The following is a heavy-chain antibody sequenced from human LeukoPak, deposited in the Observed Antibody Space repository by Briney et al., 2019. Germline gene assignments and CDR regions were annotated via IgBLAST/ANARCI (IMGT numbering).Heavy chain of an antibody. Sequence: SVKVSCKASGYTFTSYAMHWVRQAPGQGLEWMGGIIPIFGTANYAQKFQGRVTITADESTSTAYMELSSLRSEDTAVYYCARGRRGYSYAVNWFDPWGQGTLVTVSS. J-gene: IGHJ5*02. V-gene: IGHV1-69*13. CDR1: GYTFTSYA. CDR3: ARGRRGYSYAVNWFDP. CDR2: IIPIFGTA. D-gene: IGHD5-18*01.